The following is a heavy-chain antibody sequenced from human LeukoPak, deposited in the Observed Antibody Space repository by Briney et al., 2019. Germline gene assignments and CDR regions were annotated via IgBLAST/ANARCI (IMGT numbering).Heavy chain of an antibody. CDR2: IYTSGST. D-gene: IGHD2-2*02. V-gene: IGHV4-61*02. J-gene: IGHJ5*02. CDR3: ARDLGYYCSSTSCYMPNHHRYNWFDP. CDR1: GGSISSSSYY. Sequence: SETLSLTCTVSGGSISSSSYYWSWIRQPAGKGLEWIGRIYTSGSTNYNPSLKSRVTMSVDTSKNQFSLKLSSVTAADTAVYYCARDLGYYCSSTSCYMPNHHRYNWFDPWGQGTLVTVSS.